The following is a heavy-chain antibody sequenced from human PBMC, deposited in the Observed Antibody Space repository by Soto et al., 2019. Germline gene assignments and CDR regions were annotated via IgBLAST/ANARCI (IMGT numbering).Heavy chain of an antibody. Sequence: QVQLVESGGGVVQPGRSLRLSCAASGFTFSSYGMHWVRQAPGKGLEWVAVISYDGSNKYYADSVKGRFTISRDNSKNTLYLQMNSLRAEDTAVYYCASHDENDAFDLWGQGTMVTVSS. D-gene: IGHD1-1*01. V-gene: IGHV3-30*03. J-gene: IGHJ3*01. CDR2: ISYDGSNK. CDR3: ASHDENDAFDL. CDR1: GFTFSSYG.